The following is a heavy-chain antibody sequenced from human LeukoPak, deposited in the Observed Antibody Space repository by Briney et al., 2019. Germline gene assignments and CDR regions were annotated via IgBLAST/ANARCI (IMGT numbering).Heavy chain of an antibody. CDR3: ARFVRGGYDRRNYYYYGMDV. CDR1: GGSISSGGYY. V-gene: IGHV4-31*03. J-gene: IGHJ6*02. CDR2: IYYSGST. D-gene: IGHD5-12*01. Sequence: PSQTLSLTCTVSGGSISSGGYYWSWIRQHPGKGLEWIGYIYYSGSTYYNPSLKSRVTISVDTSKNQFSLKLSSVTAADTAVYYCARFVRGGYDRRNYYYYGMDVWGQGTTVTVSS.